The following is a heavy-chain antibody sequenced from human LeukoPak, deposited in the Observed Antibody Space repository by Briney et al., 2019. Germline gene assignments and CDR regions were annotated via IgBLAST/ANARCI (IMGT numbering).Heavy chain of an antibody. CDR2: INSDGSST. CDR3: AIASEVWFGELWLPVC. D-gene: IGHD3-10*01. Sequence: PGGSLRLSCAASGFTFSSYWMHWVRQAPGKGLVWVSRINSDGSSTSYADSVKGRFTISRDNAKNQLYLQINTLRAHDTAVYYCAIASEVWFGELWLPVCWGQGTLVTVSS. V-gene: IGHV3-74*01. CDR1: GFTFSSYW. J-gene: IGHJ4*02.